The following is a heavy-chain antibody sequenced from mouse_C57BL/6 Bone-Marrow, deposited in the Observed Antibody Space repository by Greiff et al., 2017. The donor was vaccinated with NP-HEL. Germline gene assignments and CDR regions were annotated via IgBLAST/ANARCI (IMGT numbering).Heavy chain of an antibody. CDR2: IYYSGTI. CDR1: GISITTGNYR. J-gene: IGHJ1*03. CDR3: ARGYGSSWDFDV. Sequence: EVQLQQSGPGLVKPSQTVFLTCTVTGISITTGNYRWSWIRQFPGNKLEWIGYIYYSGTITYNPSLTSRTTITRDTPKNQFFLEMNSLTAEDTATYYCARGYGSSWDFDVWGTGTTVTVSS. V-gene: IGHV3-5*01. D-gene: IGHD1-1*01.